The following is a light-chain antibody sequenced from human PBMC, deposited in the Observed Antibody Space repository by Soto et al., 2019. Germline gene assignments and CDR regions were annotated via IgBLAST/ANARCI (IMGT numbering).Light chain of an antibody. CDR2: QDN. Sequence: SYELTQPPSVSVSPGQTASITCSGDKLGDKYACWYQQKPGQSPVLVIYQDNKRPSGIPERFSGSNSGNTATLTISGTQAMDEAYYYCQAWDSGTVVFGGGTQLTVL. CDR3: QAWDSGTVV. J-gene: IGLJ2*01. CDR1: KLGDKY. V-gene: IGLV3-1*01.